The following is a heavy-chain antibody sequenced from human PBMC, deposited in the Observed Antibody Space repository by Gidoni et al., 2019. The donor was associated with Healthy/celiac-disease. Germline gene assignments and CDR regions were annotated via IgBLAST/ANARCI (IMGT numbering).Heavy chain of an antibody. J-gene: IGHJ4*02. D-gene: IGHD4-17*01. CDR3: ARLEGGGMTTLH. V-gene: IGHV4-39*01. CDR2: IYYSGST. Sequence: QLQLQESGPGLVKPSETLSLPCTVSGGPISSSSYYWGWIRQPPGKGLEWIGSIYYSGSTYCNPSLKSRVTISVDTSKNQFSLKLSSVTAADTAVYYCARLEGGGMTTLHWGQGTLVTVSS. CDR1: GGPISSSSYY.